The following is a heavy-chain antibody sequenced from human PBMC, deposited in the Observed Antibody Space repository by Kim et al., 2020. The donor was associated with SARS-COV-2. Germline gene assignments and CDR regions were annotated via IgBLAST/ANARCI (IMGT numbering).Heavy chain of an antibody. J-gene: IGHJ4*02. CDR3: ARVGSIAVVDY. V-gene: IGHV1-18*01. Sequence: TNYAPKLQGRVTMTTDTSTSTAYMELRSLRSDDTAVYYCARVGSIAVVDYWGQGTLVTVSS. CDR2: T. D-gene: IGHD6-6*01.